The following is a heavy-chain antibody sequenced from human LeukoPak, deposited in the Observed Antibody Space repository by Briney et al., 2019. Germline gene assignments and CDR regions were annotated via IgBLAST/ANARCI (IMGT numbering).Heavy chain of an antibody. D-gene: IGHD6-13*01. CDR2: ISGGSTSI. V-gene: IGHV3-48*01. CDR1: GFPFSSYS. J-gene: IGHJ4*02. CDR3: ARDGAATGPDFDY. Sequence: GGSLRLSCAASGFPFSSYSMNWVRQAPGKGLEWVSYISGGSTSIYYGDSVKGRFTISRDNAKNSLYLQMNSLRVEDTAVYYCARDGAATGPDFDYWGQGTLVTVSS.